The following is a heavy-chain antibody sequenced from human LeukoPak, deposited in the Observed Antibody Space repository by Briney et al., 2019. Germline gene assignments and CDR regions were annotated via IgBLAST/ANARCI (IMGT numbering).Heavy chain of an antibody. CDR2: INPNSGGT. J-gene: IGHJ4*02. CDR3: ARGRGYCSSTSCPRPFDY. D-gene: IGHD2-2*01. Sequence: ASVKVSCKASGYTFTGYYMHWVRQAPGQGLEWMGWINPNSGGTNYAQKFQGRVTMTRDTSISTAYMELSSLRSEDTAVYYCARGRGYCSSTSCPRPFDYWGQGTLVTVSS. V-gene: IGHV1-2*02. CDR1: GYTFTGYY.